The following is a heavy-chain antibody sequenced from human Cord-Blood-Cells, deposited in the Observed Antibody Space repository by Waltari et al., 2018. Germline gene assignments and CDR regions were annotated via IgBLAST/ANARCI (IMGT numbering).Heavy chain of an antibody. Sequence: QVQLVQSGAEVKKPGSSVKVSCKASGGTFSSYAISWVRQAPGQGLEWMGGIIPSLGTANYAQKFQGRVTITADESTSTAYMELGSLRSEDTAAYYCARDYREYSYGYSFDYGGQGTLVTVSS. J-gene: IGHJ4*02. CDR1: GGTFSSYA. CDR2: IIPSLGTA. CDR3: ARDYREYSYGYSFDY. V-gene: IGHV1-69*01. D-gene: IGHD5-18*01.